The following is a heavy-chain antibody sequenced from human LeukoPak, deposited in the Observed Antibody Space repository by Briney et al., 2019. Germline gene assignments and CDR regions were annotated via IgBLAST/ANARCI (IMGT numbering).Heavy chain of an antibody. CDR2: ISVYNGNT. Sequence: ASGTLSFTSSGYTFTNYGISWVRHGPGQGLGWMGLISVYNGNTNYSHEFQGRITMTTDTSTSRGYMEPRSLRSDDTAVYYCARDLKMGYSSCRYSWGTGSLNDYWGQGTLVTVSS. V-gene: IGHV1-18*01. CDR1: GYTFTNYG. D-gene: IGHD6-19*01. J-gene: IGHJ4*02. CDR3: ARDLKMGYSSCRYSWGTGSLNDY.